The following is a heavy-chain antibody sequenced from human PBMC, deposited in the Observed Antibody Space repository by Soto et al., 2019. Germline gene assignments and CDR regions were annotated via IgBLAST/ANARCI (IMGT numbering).Heavy chain of an antibody. CDR3: ARQPPIMIASGWFDP. Sequence: QVQLQESGPGLVKPSQTLSLTCTVSGGSISSGGHYWTWIRQHPEKGLEWIGYIYYTGTTFYNPSLKSRLTISVDTSKNQFSLKLSSVTAADTAVYYCARQPPIMIASGWFDPWGQGALVTVSS. V-gene: IGHV4-31*03. D-gene: IGHD3-16*01. CDR1: GGSISSGGHY. CDR2: IYYTGTT. J-gene: IGHJ5*02.